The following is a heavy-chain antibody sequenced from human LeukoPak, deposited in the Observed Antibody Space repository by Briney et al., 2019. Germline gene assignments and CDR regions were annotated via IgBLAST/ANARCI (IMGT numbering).Heavy chain of an antibody. J-gene: IGHJ4*02. D-gene: IGHD3-10*01. V-gene: IGHV4-59*08. CDR3: ARHLVYGSGTQPYFDY. CDR2: IYYSGST. CDR1: GGSISSYY. Sequence: SETLSLTCTVSGGSISSYYWSWIRQPPGKGLEWIAYIYYSGSTNYNPSLKSRVTISVDTSKSQFSLKLYSVTAADTAVYYCARHLVYGSGTQPYFDYWGQGTLVTVSS.